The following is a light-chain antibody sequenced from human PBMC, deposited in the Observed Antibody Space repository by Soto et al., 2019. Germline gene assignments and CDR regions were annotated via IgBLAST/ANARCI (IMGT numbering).Light chain of an antibody. V-gene: IGKV1-5*01. CDR1: QSISIW. J-gene: IGKJ1*01. CDR3: QQYKNYFSWT. CDR2: DAS. Sequence: DIPMTQSPSTLSASVGDRVTITCRASQSISIWLAWYQQKPGKAPNILIYDASTLVSGVPSRFSGSGSGTEFTLTISSLQPDDFATYYCQQYKNYFSWTFGQGPKVEIK.